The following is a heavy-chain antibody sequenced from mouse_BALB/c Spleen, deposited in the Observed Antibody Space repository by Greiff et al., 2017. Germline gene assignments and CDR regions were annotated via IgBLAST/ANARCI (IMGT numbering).Heavy chain of an antibody. CDR1: GYTFTDYN. Sequence: VHVKQSGPELVKPGASVKISCKASGYTFTDYNMHWVKQSHGKSLEWIGYIFPYNGGTGYNQKFKSKATLTVDNSSSTAYMELRSLTSEDSAVYYCARYDYDYDFDYWGQGTTLTVSS. J-gene: IGHJ2*01. D-gene: IGHD2-4*01. V-gene: IGHV1S29*02. CDR2: IFPYNGGT. CDR3: ARYDYDYDFDY.